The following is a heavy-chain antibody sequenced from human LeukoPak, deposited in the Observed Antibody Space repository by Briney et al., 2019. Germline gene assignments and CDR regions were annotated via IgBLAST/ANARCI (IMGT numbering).Heavy chain of an antibody. CDR1: GYTFTSYY. Sequence: GASVKVSCKASGYTFTSYYMHWVRQAPGQGLEWMGIINPSGGGTSYAQKFQGRVTMTRDTSTSTVYMELSSLRSEDTAVYYCARSVEPKTRNYYYYYGMDVWGKGTTVTVSS. D-gene: IGHD2-2*01. CDR2: INPSGGGT. J-gene: IGHJ6*04. V-gene: IGHV1-46*01. CDR3: ARSVEPKTRNYYYYYGMDV.